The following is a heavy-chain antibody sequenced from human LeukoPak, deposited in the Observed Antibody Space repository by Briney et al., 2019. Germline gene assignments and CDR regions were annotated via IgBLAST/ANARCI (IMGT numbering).Heavy chain of an antibody. CDR2: ISGSGGST. J-gene: IGHJ4*02. V-gene: IGHV3-23*01. CDR1: GFTFSSYA. D-gene: IGHD4/OR15-4a*01. CDR3: AKGGLMVPFDY. Sequence: GGSLRLSCAASGFTFSSYAMSWVRQAPGKGLEWVSSISGSGGSTYYADSVKGRFTFSRDNSKNTLHLQMNSLRAEDTAIYYCAKGGLMVPFDYWGQGTLVTVSS.